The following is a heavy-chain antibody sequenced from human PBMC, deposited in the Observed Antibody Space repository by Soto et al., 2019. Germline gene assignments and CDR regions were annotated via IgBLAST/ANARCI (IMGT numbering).Heavy chain of an antibody. V-gene: IGHV1-58*01. CDR3: AATIIAAVGTGHYYGMDV. CDR2: IVVGSGDT. J-gene: IGHJ6*02. D-gene: IGHD6-13*01. Sequence: SVKVSCKASGFTFTNSAVQRVRQARGQRLEWIGWIVVGSGDTNSAQKFQRRVTLTRDMSTSTAYIELSSLRSEDTAVYYCAATIIAAVGTGHYYGMDVWG. CDR1: GFTFTNSA.